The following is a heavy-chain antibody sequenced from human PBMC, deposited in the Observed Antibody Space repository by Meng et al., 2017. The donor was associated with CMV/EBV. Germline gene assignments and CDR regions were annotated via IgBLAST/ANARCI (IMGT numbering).Heavy chain of an antibody. Sequence: LVQPGAEVKSPGAYVNVSCRTSGYRFSDHYMHWVRQAPGQGLEWMGWIYPNSGGTHYAQKFQDRVTMTRDTSISTVYMELSRLTSDDTAVYYCVRDHNWGPDYWGQGTLVTVSS. D-gene: IGHD1-1*01. J-gene: IGHJ4*02. CDR2: IYPNSGGT. V-gene: IGHV1-2*02. CDR3: VRDHNWGPDY. CDR1: GYRFSDHY.